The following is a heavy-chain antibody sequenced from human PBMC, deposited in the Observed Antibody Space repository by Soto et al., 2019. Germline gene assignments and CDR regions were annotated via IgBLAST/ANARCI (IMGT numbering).Heavy chain of an antibody. J-gene: IGHJ4*02. CDR2: ISYPGST. CDR3: ARHKYNSGSHHHLDY. V-gene: IGHV4-39*01. Sequence: SETVSLTCSVSGGSISDNNYYWGWIRQPPGKGLEWIGSISYPGSTYYKPSLKSRVTIFVDTSKNQFSLKLSSATAADTAVYFCARHKYNSGSHHHLDYWGQGTLVTVSS. CDR1: GGSISDNNYY. D-gene: IGHD6-19*01.